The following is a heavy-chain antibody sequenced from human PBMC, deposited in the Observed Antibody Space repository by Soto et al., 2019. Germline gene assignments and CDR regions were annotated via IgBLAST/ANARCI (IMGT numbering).Heavy chain of an antibody. Sequence: SVKVSCKASGGTFSSYAISWVRQAPGQGLEWMGGTIPIFGTANYAQKFQGRVTITADESTSTAYMELSSLRSEDTAVYYCAREYCSGGSCYSTPWGQGTLVTVSS. V-gene: IGHV1-69*13. CDR2: TIPIFGTA. D-gene: IGHD2-15*01. J-gene: IGHJ5*02. CDR3: AREYCSGGSCYSTP. CDR1: GGTFSSYA.